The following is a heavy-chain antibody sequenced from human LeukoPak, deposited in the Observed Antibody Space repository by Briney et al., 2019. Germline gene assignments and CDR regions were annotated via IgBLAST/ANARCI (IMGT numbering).Heavy chain of an antibody. CDR3: ASGLRGVISNWFDP. Sequence: PSETLSLTCAVYGGSFSGYYWSWIRQPPGKGLEWIGEINHSGSTNYNPSLKSRVTISVDTSKNQFSLKLSSVTAADTAVYYCASGLRGVISNWFDPWGQGTLVTVSS. J-gene: IGHJ5*02. D-gene: IGHD3-10*01. CDR2: INHSGST. V-gene: IGHV4-34*01. CDR1: GGSFSGYY.